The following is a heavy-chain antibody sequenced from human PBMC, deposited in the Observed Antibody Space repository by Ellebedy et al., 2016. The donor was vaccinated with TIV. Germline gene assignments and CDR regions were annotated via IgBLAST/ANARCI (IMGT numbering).Heavy chain of an antibody. J-gene: IGHJ4*02. CDR2: INHRGST. CDR1: GGSFSVYY. CDR3: ARGRGGSYSIPFDY. Sequence: SETLSLTXAVYGGSFSVYYWSWIRQPPGKGLEWIGEINHRGSTSYNPSLKSRVTILVDTSKNQFSLKKTSVTAADTAVYYCARGRGGSYSIPFDYWGLGTLVTVSS. D-gene: IGHD1-26*01. V-gene: IGHV4-34*01.